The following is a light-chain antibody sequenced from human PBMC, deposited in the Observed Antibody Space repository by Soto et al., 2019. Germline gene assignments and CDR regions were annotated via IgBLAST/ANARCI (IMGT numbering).Light chain of an antibody. Sequence: DIQITQSPSSVSASVGDRVTITCRASQDISSWLAWYQQKPGKAPKLVISDAFSLQSGVPSRFSGSGSGTDFTLTISSLQPEDFATYYCLQSYSAPLTFGGGTKVDI. CDR2: DAF. V-gene: IGKV1-12*01. CDR3: LQSYSAPLT. CDR1: QDISSW. J-gene: IGKJ4*01.